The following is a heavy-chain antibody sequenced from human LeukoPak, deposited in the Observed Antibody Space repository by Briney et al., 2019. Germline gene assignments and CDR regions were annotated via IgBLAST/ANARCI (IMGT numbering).Heavy chain of an antibody. CDR1: AYTFTGYY. CDR2: INPNSGGT. V-gene: IGHV1-2*02. J-gene: IGHJ4*02. D-gene: IGHD6-19*01. CDR3: ARSPKAVEFGY. Sequence: GPVKVSCKASAYTFTGYYMHWVRPAPGQGLEWMGWINPNSGGTNYAQKFQGRVTMTRDTSISTAYMELSRLRSDDTAVYYCARSPKAVEFGYWGQGTLVTVSS.